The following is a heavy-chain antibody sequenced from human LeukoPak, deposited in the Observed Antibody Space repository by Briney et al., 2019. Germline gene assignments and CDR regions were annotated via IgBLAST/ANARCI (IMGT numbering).Heavy chain of an antibody. Sequence: SVKVSCKASGGTFSSYAISWVRQAPGQGLEWMGGIIPIFGTANYAQKFQGRVTITADKSTSTAYMELSSLRSEDTAVYYCFVGSTQYCSSTSCRRGSIDYWGQGTLVTVSS. J-gene: IGHJ4*02. CDR1: GGTFSSYA. CDR2: IIPIFGTA. D-gene: IGHD2-2*01. CDR3: FVGSTQYCSSTSCRRGSIDY. V-gene: IGHV1-69*06.